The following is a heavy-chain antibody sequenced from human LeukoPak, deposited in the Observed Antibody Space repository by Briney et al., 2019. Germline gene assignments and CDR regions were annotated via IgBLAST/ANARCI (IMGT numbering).Heavy chain of an antibody. J-gene: IGHJ6*03. D-gene: IGHD6-19*01. CDR3: ARVVAVTGTPVYYMDV. Sequence: ASVKVSCTASGYMFTGYYMHWVRQAPGQGLEWMGWINPNSGGTNYAQKFQGRVTMTRDTSISTAYMHLNRLRSDDTAVYYCARVVAVTGTPVYYMDVWGKGTTVTVS. CDR1: GYMFTGYY. CDR2: INPNSGGT. V-gene: IGHV1-2*02.